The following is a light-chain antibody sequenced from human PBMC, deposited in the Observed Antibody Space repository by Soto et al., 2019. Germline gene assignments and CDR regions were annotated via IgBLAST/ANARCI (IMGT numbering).Light chain of an antibody. J-gene: IGKJ1*01. CDR1: QTVSSSF. V-gene: IGKV3-20*01. CDR2: GAS. Sequence: EIVLTQSPGTLSLSPGERATLSCRATQTVSSSFLAWYQQKPGQAPRLLIYGASSRAAGIPDRVSGSRSGTDFTLTISRLEPEDFAVYYCHQYGSSPWTFGQGTKVESK. CDR3: HQYGSSPWT.